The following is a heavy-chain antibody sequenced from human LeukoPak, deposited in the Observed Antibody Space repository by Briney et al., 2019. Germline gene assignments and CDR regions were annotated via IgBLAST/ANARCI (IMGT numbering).Heavy chain of an antibody. CDR3: ARQFDY. Sequence: SETLSLTCSVSGGSITSGDYRWGWNRQSPGKGLEWIGSFYNRGSPYYNPSLKSRVTISLDTSKNQFSLKLTSVTAADTAIYYWARQFDYWGPGTLVTVSS. CDR1: GGSITSGDYR. V-gene: IGHV4-39*01. J-gene: IGHJ4*02. CDR2: FYNRGSP.